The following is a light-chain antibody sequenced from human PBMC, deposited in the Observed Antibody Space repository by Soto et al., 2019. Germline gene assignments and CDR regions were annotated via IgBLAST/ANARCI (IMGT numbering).Light chain of an antibody. CDR1: QSVTTY. CDR2: DAS. Sequence: EVVLTQSPATLSLSPGERATLSCTASQSVTTYLAWYQQKPGQAPRLLIYDASTSATGIPARFSGSGSGTDFTLTISSLEPEDFAVYYCQLRSNWPPGVTFGPGTKVDIK. J-gene: IGKJ3*01. CDR3: QLRSNWPPGVT. V-gene: IGKV3-11*01.